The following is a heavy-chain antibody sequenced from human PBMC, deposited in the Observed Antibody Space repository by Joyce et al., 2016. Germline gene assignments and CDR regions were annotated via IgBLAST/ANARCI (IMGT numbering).Heavy chain of an antibody. CDR1: GSTSSSFG. Sequence: QVQLVESGGGVVQPGGSLRLFCVASGSTSSSFGLHWVRQAPGKGLEWLAVISFDGSNKYYADAVKGRFTISRDNSNHTMFLQMNNLRAEDTAMYYCAKDRYSLNYWGQGTLVTVSS. CDR3: AKDRYSLNY. D-gene: IGHD1-26*01. V-gene: IGHV3-30*18. J-gene: IGHJ4*02. CDR2: ISFDGSNK.